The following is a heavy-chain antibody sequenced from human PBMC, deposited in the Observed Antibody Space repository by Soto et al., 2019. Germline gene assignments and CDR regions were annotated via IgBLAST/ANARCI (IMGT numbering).Heavy chain of an antibody. CDR3: ARDLWSQVRRLAAAGTPH. CDR2: IIPIFGTA. J-gene: IGHJ4*02. Sequence: QVQLVQSGAEVKKRGSSVKVSCKASGGTFSSYAISWVRQAPGQGLEWMGGIIPIFGTANYAQKFQGRVTITADESTSTAYMDMSSLRSEDTAVYYCARDLWSQVRRLAAAGTPHWGQGTLVTVSP. CDR1: GGTFSSYA. D-gene: IGHD6-13*01. V-gene: IGHV1-69*01.